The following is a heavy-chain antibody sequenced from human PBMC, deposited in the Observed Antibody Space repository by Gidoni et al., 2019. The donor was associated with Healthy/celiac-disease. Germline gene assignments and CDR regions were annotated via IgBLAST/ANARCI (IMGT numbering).Heavy chain of an antibody. CDR3: ARDYDPYSSGSLPFDY. J-gene: IGHJ4*02. V-gene: IGHV1-18*01. CDR1: GYNFTSYG. Sequence: QVQLVQSGAEVKKPGASVKVSCMASGYNFTSYGIRWVRQAPGQGLEWMGWISAYNGNTNYAQKLQGRVTMTTDTSTSTAYMELRSLRSDDTAVYYCARDYDPYSSGSLPFDYWGQGTLVTVSS. CDR2: ISAYNGNT. D-gene: IGHD6-19*01.